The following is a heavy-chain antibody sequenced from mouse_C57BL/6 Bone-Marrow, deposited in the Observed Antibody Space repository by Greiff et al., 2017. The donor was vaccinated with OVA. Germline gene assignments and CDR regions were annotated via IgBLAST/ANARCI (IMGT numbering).Heavy chain of an antibody. V-gene: IGHV14-4*01. D-gene: IGHD1-1*01. CDR3: TGYYGSSLYWYFDV. J-gene: IGHJ1*03. CDR2: IDPENGDT. CDR1: GFNIKDAY. Sequence: EVQLQESGAELVRPGASVKLSCTASGFNIKDAYMHWVKQRPEQGLEWIGWIDPENGDTEYASTFQGQATITADTSSNTAYLQLSSLTSEDTAVYYCTGYYGSSLYWYFDVWGTGTTVTVSS.